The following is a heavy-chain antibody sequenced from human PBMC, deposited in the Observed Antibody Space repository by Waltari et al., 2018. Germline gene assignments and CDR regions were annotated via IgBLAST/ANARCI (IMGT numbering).Heavy chain of an antibody. CDR2: MFYNGSP. J-gene: IGHJ4*02. V-gene: IGHV4-59*01. D-gene: IGHD6-19*01. CDR3: ARDTIAVGYFDL. CDR1: GGPITTYY. Sequence: QVQLQESGPGLVKPSETLSLTCTVPGGPITTYYWTWIRQPPGRGLEWIGYMFYNGSPNYNPSLKSRVTISIDTSKNQVSLNLSSVTAADTAIYYCARDTIAVGYFDLWGQGTLVTVSS.